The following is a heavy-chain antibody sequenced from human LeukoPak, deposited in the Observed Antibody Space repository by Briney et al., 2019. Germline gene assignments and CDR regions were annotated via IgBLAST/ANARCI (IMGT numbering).Heavy chain of an antibody. CDR1: GFTFRNFA. V-gene: IGHV1-2*02. J-gene: IGHJ4*02. D-gene: IGHD5-24*01. CDR2: INPNSGGT. CDR3: AETRSGYNLDY. Sequence: GGSLRLSCAASGFTFRNFAMHWVRQAPGQGLEWMGWINPNSGGTNYAQKFQGRVTMTRDTSISTAYMELSRLRSDDTAVYYCAETRSGYNLDYWGQGTLVTVSS.